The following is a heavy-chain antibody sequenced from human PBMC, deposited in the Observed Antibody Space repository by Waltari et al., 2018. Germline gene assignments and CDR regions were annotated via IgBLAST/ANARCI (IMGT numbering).Heavy chain of an antibody. CDR1: GFTVSSNN. V-gene: IGHV3-66*02. Sequence: EVQLVESGGGLVHPGGSLRLSCAASGFTVSSNNMSWVRQAPGKGLEWVSPIYDAGSTYYPDPGRGRFTLSRDNSKNTVHLQMNSLRVEDTAIYYCARARDEETAMVYFDRWGQGTLVSVSS. D-gene: IGHD5-18*01. CDR3: ARARDEETAMVYFDR. J-gene: IGHJ4*02. CDR2: IYDAGST.